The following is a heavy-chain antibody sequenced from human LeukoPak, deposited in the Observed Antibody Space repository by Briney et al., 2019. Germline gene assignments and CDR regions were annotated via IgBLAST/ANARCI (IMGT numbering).Heavy chain of an antibody. Sequence: GASVKVSCKTSGYTFSNYGISWVRQAPGQGLEWMGGIIPIFGTANYAQKFQGRVTITADKSTSTAYMELSSLRSEDTAVYYCARGLQAAAGMVGDYWGQGTLVTVSS. J-gene: IGHJ4*02. D-gene: IGHD6-13*01. CDR2: IIPIFGTA. V-gene: IGHV1-69*06. CDR3: ARGLQAAAGMVGDY. CDR1: GYTFSNYG.